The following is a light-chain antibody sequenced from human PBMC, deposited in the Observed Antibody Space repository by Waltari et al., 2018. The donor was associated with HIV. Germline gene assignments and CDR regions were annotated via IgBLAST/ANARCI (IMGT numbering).Light chain of an antibody. CDR1: TSDIAYSTY. Sequence: QSALTQPASVSGSPGQSVIIPCTGSTSDIAYSTYVSWYQQQSGKAPKALIYEVTNRASGISSRFSGSKSGNAAYLTISGLQTDDEGDYFCSSYTKSGIVVFGGGTTVIVL. V-gene: IGLV2-14*01. J-gene: IGLJ2*01. CDR3: SSYTKSGIVV. CDR2: EVT.